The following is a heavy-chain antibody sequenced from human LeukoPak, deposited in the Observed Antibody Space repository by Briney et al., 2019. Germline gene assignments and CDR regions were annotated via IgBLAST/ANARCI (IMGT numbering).Heavy chain of an antibody. Sequence: PSETLSLTCTVSGGSISSYYWSGIRQPPGKGLEWIGYINYSGSTNYNPSLKSRATMTGDTSKNQFSLKRSSVTAADTAMYYCAREGRQDYVYFDHWGQGSLVTVSS. CDR2: INYSGST. CDR3: AREGRQDYVYFDH. D-gene: IGHD4-17*01. V-gene: IGHV4-59*01. J-gene: IGHJ4*02. CDR1: GGSISSYY.